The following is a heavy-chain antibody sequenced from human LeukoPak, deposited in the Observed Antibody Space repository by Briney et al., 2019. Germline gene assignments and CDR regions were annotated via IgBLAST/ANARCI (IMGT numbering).Heavy chain of an antibody. CDR1: GYTFSNYG. J-gene: IGHJ4*02. D-gene: IGHD5-12*01. CDR3: VRDYKGYSGYDGFDY. Sequence: GASVKVSCKAPGYTFSNYGISWVRQAPGQGLEWMGWISAYNGNTNYAQKLQGRVTMTTDTSTRTAYMELRSLRSDDTAVYYCVRDYKGYSGYDGFDYWGQGTLVTVSS. CDR2: ISAYNGNT. V-gene: IGHV1-18*01.